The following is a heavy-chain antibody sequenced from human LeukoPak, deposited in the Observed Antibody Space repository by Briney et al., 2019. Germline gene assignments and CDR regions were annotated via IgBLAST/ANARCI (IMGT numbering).Heavy chain of an antibody. Sequence: ASVKVSCKASGYTFTGYYMHWVRQAPGQGLGWMGWINPNSGGTNYAQKFQGRVTMTRDTSISTAYMELSRLRSDDTAVYYCARVLTILRRGGDYYYYMDVWGKGTTVTVSS. CDR1: GYTFTGYY. CDR2: INPNSGGT. CDR3: ARVLTILRRGGDYYYYMDV. J-gene: IGHJ6*03. V-gene: IGHV1-2*02. D-gene: IGHD3-3*01.